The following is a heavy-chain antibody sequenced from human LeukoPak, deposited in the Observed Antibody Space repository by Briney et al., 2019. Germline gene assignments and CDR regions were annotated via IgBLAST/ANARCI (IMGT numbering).Heavy chain of an antibody. CDR3: AKASPTYGGSGPFQH. CDR2: ISGSGGIT. CDR1: GFTFSSYA. D-gene: IGHD3-10*01. V-gene: IGHV3-23*01. Sequence: PGGSLRLSCAASGFTFSSYAMSWVRQAPGQGLEWVSAISGSGGITYYADSVKGRFTISRNNSKNTLYLQMNSLRAEDTAVYYCAKASPTYGGSGPFQHWGQGTLVTVSS. J-gene: IGHJ1*01.